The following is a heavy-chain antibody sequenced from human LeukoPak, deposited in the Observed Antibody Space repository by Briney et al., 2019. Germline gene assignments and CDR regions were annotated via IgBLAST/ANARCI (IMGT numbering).Heavy chain of an antibody. CDR1: GYTFTGYY. CDR2: INPNSGGT. CDR3: ARDGVWGIAAAPQYNWFDP. V-gene: IGHV1-2*04. J-gene: IGHJ5*02. Sequence: ASVKVSCKASGYTFTGYYMHWVRQAPGQGLEWMGWINPNSGGTNYAQKFQGWVTMTRDTSISTAYMELSRLRSDDTAVYYCARDGVWGIAAAPQYNWFDPWGQGTLVTVSS. D-gene: IGHD6-13*01.